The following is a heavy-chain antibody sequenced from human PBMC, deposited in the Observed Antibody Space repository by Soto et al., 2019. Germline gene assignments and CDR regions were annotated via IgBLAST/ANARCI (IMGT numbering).Heavy chain of an antibody. CDR3: VRVVAIPGYPDN. V-gene: IGHV1-69*13. Sequence: GASVKVSCKTSGGTFSSYAISWVRQAPGQGLEWMGGIVPIVDTSTYAQKFQGRVTITADESTSIVYMELSSLRSDDTAVYYCVRVVAIPGYPDNWGQGTLVTVSS. J-gene: IGHJ4*02. D-gene: IGHD5-12*01. CDR2: IVPIVDTS. CDR1: GGTFSSYA.